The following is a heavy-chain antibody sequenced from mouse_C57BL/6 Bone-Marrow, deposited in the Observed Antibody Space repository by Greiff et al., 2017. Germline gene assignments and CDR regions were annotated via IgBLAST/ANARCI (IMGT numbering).Heavy chain of an antibody. D-gene: IGHD1-1*01. Sequence: VQLKESGPGLVQPSQSLSITCTVSGFSLTSYGVHWVRQSPGKGLEWLGVIWSGGSTDYNAAFISRLSISKDNSKSQVFFKMNSLHADDTAIYFCARKGDYGSRGYAMDYWGQGTAVTVSS. CDR2: IWSGGST. V-gene: IGHV2-2*01. CDR1: GFSLTSYG. CDR3: ARKGDYGSRGYAMDY. J-gene: IGHJ4*01.